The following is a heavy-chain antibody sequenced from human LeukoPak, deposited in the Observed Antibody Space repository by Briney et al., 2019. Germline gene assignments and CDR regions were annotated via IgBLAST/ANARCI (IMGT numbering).Heavy chain of an antibody. D-gene: IGHD3-3*01. CDR2: IYSGGST. CDR3: ARDRGGYYFDY. V-gene: IGHV3-66*01. J-gene: IGHJ4*02. Sequence: GGSLRLSCAASGFTVSSNYMSWVRQAPGKGLEWVSFIYSGGSTYYADSVKGRFTISRDNSNNTLYLQMNSLRAEDTAVYYCARDRGGYYFDYWGQGTLVTVSS. CDR1: GFTVSSNY.